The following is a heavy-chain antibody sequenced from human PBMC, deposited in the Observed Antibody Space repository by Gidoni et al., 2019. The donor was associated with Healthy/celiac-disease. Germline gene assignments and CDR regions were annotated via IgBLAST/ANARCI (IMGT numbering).Heavy chain of an antibody. V-gene: IGHV3-21*01. CDR2: ISSSSSYI. CDR3: ARDRTIFGVVIPFDY. D-gene: IGHD3-3*01. J-gene: IGHJ4*02. Sequence: EVQLVESGGGLVKPGGSLRLSCAASGCTFSSYSMNWVRQAPGKGLEWVSSISSSSSYIYYADSVKGRFTISRDNAKNSLYLQMNSLRAEDTAVYYCARDRTIFGVVIPFDYWGQGTLVTVSS. CDR1: GCTFSSYS.